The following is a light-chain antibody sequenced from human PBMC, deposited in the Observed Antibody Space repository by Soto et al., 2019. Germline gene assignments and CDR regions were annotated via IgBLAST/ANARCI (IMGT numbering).Light chain of an antibody. CDR2: QDR. Sequence: SYELTQPPSVSVSPGQTASITCSGEKLGDKHASWYQQKPGQSPVLLIYQDRKRPPGIPERFSGSNPGNTATLTISGTQAMDEADYYCQAWDTSTLLYVFGTGTKLTVL. CDR3: QAWDTSTLLYV. CDR1: KLGDKH. J-gene: IGLJ1*01. V-gene: IGLV3-1*01.